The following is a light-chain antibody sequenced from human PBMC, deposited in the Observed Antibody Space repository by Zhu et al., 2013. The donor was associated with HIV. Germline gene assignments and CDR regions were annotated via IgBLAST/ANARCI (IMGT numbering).Light chain of an antibody. CDR2: EVN. CDR1: SSDVGSYNH. V-gene: IGLV2-14*02. J-gene: IGLJ1*01. Sequence: QSALTQPASVSGSPGQSITISCTGTSSDVGSYNHVSWYQQHPGKAPKLIIYEVNKWPSGVSNRFSGSKSGNTASLTISGLQAEDEADYYCNSYTSSSTFVFGTGTKVTVL. CDR3: NSYTSSSTFV.